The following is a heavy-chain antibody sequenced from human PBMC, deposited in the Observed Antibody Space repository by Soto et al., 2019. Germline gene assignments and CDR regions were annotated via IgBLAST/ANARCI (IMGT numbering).Heavy chain of an antibody. J-gene: IGHJ6*02. CDR3: ARDRGGYDRLYYYHGMDV. CDR2: ISSSSGST. CDR1: GFTFSDYY. D-gene: IGHD5-12*01. Sequence: GGSLRLSCAASGFTFSDYYMSWIRQAPGKGLEYISYISSSSGSTNYADSVKGRFTISRDNAKNSLYLQMSSLRAEDTAVYYCARDRGGYDRLYYYHGMDVWGQGTRVTVSS. V-gene: IGHV3-11*06.